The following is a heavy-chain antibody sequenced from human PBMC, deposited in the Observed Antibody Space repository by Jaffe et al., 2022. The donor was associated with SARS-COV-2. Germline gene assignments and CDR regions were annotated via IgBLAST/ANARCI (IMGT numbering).Heavy chain of an antibody. Sequence: EVQLVDSGGGLVQAGGSLRLSCAVSGFTFNNYAMSWVRQAPGKGLQWVSSISGSGDSTYYPDSVKGRFTVSRDNARNTLYLQMNSLNVEDTAIYSCVRSRSNWLAHFDYWGQGTLVTVSS. CDR2: ISGSGDST. J-gene: IGHJ4*02. CDR3: VRSRSNWLAHFDY. D-gene: IGHD1-1*01. V-gene: IGHV3-23*04. CDR1: GFTFNNYA.